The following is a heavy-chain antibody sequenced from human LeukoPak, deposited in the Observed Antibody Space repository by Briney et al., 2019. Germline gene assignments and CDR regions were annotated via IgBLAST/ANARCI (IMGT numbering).Heavy chain of an antibody. CDR1: GGTLSSYA. CDR3: ASTYCTNGVCYTGHYYYYYGMDV. D-gene: IGHD2-8*01. CDR2: IIPLFGTA. J-gene: IGHJ6*02. V-gene: IGHV1-69*01. Sequence: GASVKVSCKASGGTLSSYAVSWVRQVPGQGLEWMGGIIPLFGTANYAQKFKGRVTITADESTSAAYMELSSLKSEDTAVYYCASTYCTNGVCYTGHYYYYYGMDVWGQGTTVTVSS.